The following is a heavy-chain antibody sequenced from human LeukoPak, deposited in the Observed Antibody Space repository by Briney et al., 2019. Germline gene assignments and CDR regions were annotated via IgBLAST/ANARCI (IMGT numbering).Heavy chain of an antibody. Sequence: SETLSLTCAVYGGSFSGYYWSWIRQPPGKGLEWIGEINHSGGTNYNPSLKSRVTISVDTSKNQFSLKLSSVTAADTAVYYCARGRIRYCSGGSCYQRPFFDYWGQGTLVTVSS. D-gene: IGHD2-15*01. CDR1: GGSFSGYY. CDR3: ARGRIRYCSGGSCYQRPFFDY. J-gene: IGHJ4*02. V-gene: IGHV4-34*01. CDR2: INHSGGT.